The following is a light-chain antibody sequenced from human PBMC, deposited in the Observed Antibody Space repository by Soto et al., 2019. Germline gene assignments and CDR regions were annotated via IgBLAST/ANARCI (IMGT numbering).Light chain of an antibody. CDR3: QQYGSSPYT. CDR2: GAS. Sequence: EIVLTQSPGTLSLSPGERATLSCRASQSVSSSYFAWYQQKPGQAPRLLIYGASSRATGIPCRFSGSGSGTDLTLTIRRLEPEDFAVYYCQQYGSSPYTFGQGTKLEIK. V-gene: IGKV3-20*01. J-gene: IGKJ2*01. CDR1: QSVSSSY.